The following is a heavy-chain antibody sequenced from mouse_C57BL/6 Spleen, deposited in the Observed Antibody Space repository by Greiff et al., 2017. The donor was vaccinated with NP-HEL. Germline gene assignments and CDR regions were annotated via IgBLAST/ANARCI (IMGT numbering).Heavy chain of an antibody. CDR2: ISSGGDYI. V-gene: IGHV5-9-1*02. D-gene: IGHD2-4*01. Sequence: EVHLVESGEGLVKPGGSLKLSCAASGFTFSSYAMSWVRQTPEKRLEWVAYISSGGDYIYYADTVKGRFTITRDNARNTLYLQMSSLKSEDTAIYYCTSIYYDYGYAMDYWGQGTSVTVSS. CDR1: GFTFSSYA. CDR3: TSIYYDYGYAMDY. J-gene: IGHJ4*01.